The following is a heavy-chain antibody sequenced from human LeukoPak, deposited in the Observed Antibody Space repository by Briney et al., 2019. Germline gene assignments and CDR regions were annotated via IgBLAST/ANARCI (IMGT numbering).Heavy chain of an antibody. D-gene: IGHD4-23*01. V-gene: IGHV4-59*01. Sequence: SETLSLTCTVSGGSISSYYWSWLRQPPGKGLEWIGYIYYSGSTNYNPSLKSRVTTSVDTSKNQFSLKLSSVTAADTAVYYCARDTGTVVDYWGQGTLVTVSS. CDR3: ARDTGTVVDY. J-gene: IGHJ4*02. CDR2: IYYSGST. CDR1: GGSISSYY.